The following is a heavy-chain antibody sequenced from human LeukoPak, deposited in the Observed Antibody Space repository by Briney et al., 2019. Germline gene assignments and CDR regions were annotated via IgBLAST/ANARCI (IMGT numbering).Heavy chain of an antibody. CDR1: GGTFSSYA. Sequence: ASVKVSCKASGGTFSSYATSWVRQAPGQGLEWMGGIIPIFGTANYAQKFQGRVTITADESTSTAYMEPSSLRSEDTAVYYCARGDYYDSSGYSDDAFDIWGQGTMVTVSS. CDR2: IIPIFGTA. CDR3: ARGDYYDSSGYSDDAFDI. V-gene: IGHV1-69*13. D-gene: IGHD3-22*01. J-gene: IGHJ3*02.